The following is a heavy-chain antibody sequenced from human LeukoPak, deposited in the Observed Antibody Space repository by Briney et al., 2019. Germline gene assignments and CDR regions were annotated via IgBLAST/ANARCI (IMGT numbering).Heavy chain of an antibody. D-gene: IGHD1-26*01. Sequence: GGALRLSCAASGFTFSSYAMSWVRQAPGKGLEWVSVISGSGGTTYYADSVKGRFTISRDSSKNTVYLQMNSLRAEDTAVYYCAEGSGSLDYRGQGTLVTVSS. CDR2: ISGSGGTT. V-gene: IGHV3-23*01. CDR1: GFTFSSYA. CDR3: AEGSGSLDY. J-gene: IGHJ4*02.